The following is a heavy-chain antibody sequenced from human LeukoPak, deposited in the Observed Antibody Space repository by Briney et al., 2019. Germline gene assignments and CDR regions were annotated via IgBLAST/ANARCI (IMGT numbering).Heavy chain of an antibody. Sequence: GGSLRLSCAASGFTFSTYGMTWVRQAPGKGLERVANIQHDGSGKDYVESVKGRFTISRDNAKNSLYLQMNSLRAEDTAVYYCASGRYCSSTSCYPSGYFQHWGQGTLVTVSS. CDR3: ASGRYCSSTSCYPSGYFQH. D-gene: IGHD2-2*01. CDR1: GFTFSTYG. V-gene: IGHV3-7*01. CDR2: IQHDGSGK. J-gene: IGHJ1*01.